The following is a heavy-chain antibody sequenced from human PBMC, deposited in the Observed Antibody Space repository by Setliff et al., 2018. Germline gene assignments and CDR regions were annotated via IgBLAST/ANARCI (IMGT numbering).Heavy chain of an antibody. D-gene: IGHD3-3*01. J-gene: IGHJ5*02. Sequence: GESVKISCKGSGYSFTSYWIGWVRQMPGKGLEWMGIIYPGDSDTRYSPSFQGQVTISADKSISTAYLQWSSLKASDTAMYYCARSRSNFWSGYFNWFDPWGQGTLVTVSS. V-gene: IGHV5-51*01. CDR2: IYPGDSDT. CDR3: ARSRSNFWSGYFNWFDP. CDR1: GYSFTSYW.